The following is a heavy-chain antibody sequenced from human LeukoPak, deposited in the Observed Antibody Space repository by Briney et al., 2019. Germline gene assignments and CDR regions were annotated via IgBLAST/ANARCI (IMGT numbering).Heavy chain of an antibody. D-gene: IGHD3-22*01. CDR2: ISERGGST. V-gene: IGHV3-23*01. CDR1: GISLSNYA. CDR3: AREDSSGYYPRYFDY. J-gene: IGHJ4*02. Sequence: GGSLRLSCVVSGISLSNYAMTWVRQAPGKGLEWVSYISERGGSTTYADSVKGRFTISRDTSLNTLYLQMNNLRAEDTAVYYCAREDSSGYYPRYFDYWGQGTLVTVSS.